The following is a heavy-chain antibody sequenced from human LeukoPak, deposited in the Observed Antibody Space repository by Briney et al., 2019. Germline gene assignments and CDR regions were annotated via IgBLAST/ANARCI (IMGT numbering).Heavy chain of an antibody. CDR2: INLNSGGT. J-gene: IGHJ4*02. CDR1: GYTFTAYY. D-gene: IGHD2-15*01. Sequence: ASVKVSCKASGYTFTAYYMHWVRQAPGQGLEWMGWINLNSGGTNSAQKFQGRVTMTRDTSISAAYMELSRLGSDDTAVYYCARVAGGGWYYFDFWGQGTLVTVSS. V-gene: IGHV1-2*02. CDR3: ARVAGGGWYYFDF.